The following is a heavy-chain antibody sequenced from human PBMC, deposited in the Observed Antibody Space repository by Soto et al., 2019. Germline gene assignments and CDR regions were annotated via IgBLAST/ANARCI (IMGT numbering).Heavy chain of an antibody. Sequence: EVQLVESGGGLVQPGGSLRLSCAASGFTFSSYWMHWVRQAPGKGLVWVSRINSDGSSTSYADSVKGRFTISRDNAKNTLYLQMNSLRAEDTAVYYCARDLRVAATLSYYYGMDVWGQGTTVTVSS. CDR1: GFTFSSYW. CDR3: ARDLRVAATLSYYYGMDV. J-gene: IGHJ6*02. CDR2: INSDGSST. D-gene: IGHD2-15*01. V-gene: IGHV3-74*01.